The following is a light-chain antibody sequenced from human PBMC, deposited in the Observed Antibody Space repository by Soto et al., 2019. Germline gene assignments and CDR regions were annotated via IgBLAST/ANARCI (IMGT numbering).Light chain of an antibody. Sequence: EIVLTQSPATLSLSPGERATLSCRASQSISGYLAWYQQRPGQAPRLLIYDASNKATGIPVSFSGRRSGTDYTLTITNLVSKQFAVDYSHQRSNWSKTFGQGTKVDIK. V-gene: IGKV3-11*01. CDR1: QSISGY. CDR2: DAS. J-gene: IGKJ1*01. CDR3: HQRSNWSKT.